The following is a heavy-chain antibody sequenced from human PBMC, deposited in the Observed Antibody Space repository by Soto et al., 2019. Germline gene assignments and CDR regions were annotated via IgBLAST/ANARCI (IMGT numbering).Heavy chain of an antibody. CDR2: IIRIFGTA. CDR3: AREMGHYDILTGYYGSVGYYYGMDV. J-gene: IGHJ6*02. D-gene: IGHD3-9*01. V-gene: IGHV1-69*01. Sequence: QVQLVQSGAEVKKPGSSVKVSCKAAGGTFSSYAISWVRQAPGQGLEWMGGIIRIFGTANYAQKFQGRVTITADESTSTAYMELSSLRSEDRAVYYCAREMGHYDILTGYYGSVGYYYGMDVWGQGTTVTVSS. CDR1: GGTFSSYA.